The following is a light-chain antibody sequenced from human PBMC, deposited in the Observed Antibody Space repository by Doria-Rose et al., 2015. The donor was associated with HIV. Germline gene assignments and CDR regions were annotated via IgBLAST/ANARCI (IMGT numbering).Light chain of an antibody. Sequence: QSVLTQPPSVSGAPGQRVAISCTGSSSNIGAGFDVNWYQQFPGTATKLLIHGNASRPSGVRDRFAGSKSVTSASLAISGLRAEDEADYYCQSYDSRLSVYVFGTGTKVTVL. CDR1: SSNIGAGFD. CDR2: GNA. V-gene: IGLV1-40*01. CDR3: QSYDSRLSVYV. J-gene: IGLJ1*01.